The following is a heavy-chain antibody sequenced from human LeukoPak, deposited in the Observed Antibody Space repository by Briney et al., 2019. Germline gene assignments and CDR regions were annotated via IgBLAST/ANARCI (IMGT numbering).Heavy chain of an antibody. V-gene: IGHV3-7*01. CDR2: INQDGSEK. CDR1: GFTFDDYW. D-gene: IGHD5-12*01. Sequence: GGSLRLSCGASGFTFDDYWMSWVRQAPGQGLEWVANINQDGSEKYYLDSAKGRFTISRDNAKNTLYLQMNSLRAEDTAVYYCAREPYSGYDYWGQGTLVTVSS. J-gene: IGHJ4*02. CDR3: AREPYSGYDY.